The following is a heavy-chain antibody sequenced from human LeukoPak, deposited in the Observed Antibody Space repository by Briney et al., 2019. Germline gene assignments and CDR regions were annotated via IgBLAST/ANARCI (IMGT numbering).Heavy chain of an antibody. D-gene: IGHD1-26*01. CDR3: ASSEVGATGDASDI. V-gene: IGHV1-8*01. J-gene: IGHJ3*02. Sequence: ASVKVSCKASGYTLTSYDINWVRQATGQGLEWMGWMNPNSGNTGYAQKFQGRVTMTRNTSISTAYMELSSLRSEDTAVYYCASSEVGATGDASDIWGQGTMVTVSS. CDR1: GYTLTSYD. CDR2: MNPNSGNT.